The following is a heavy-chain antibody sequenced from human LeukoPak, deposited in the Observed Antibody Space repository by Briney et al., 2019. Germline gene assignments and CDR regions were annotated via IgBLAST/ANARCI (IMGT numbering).Heavy chain of an antibody. D-gene: IGHD1-14*01. V-gene: IGHV3-23*01. CDR3: ATDVTGGAISF. J-gene: IGHJ4*02. Sequence: GGSLRLSCAASGFTFSTYATRWVPHAPGKGRGCVSTITSDGRSTNYTVTVKGRFTISRDNSKTTLYLQMNSLKPDATAVYYCATDVTGGAISFWGQGALVTVSS. CDR2: ITSDGRST. CDR1: GFTFSTYA.